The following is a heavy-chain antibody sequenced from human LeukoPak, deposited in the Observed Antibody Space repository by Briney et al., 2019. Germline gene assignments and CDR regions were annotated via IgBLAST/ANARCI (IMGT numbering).Heavy chain of an antibody. CDR3: ATQTAFRLGDGMDV. D-gene: IGHD1-14*01. J-gene: IGHJ6*02. CDR1: RCGVTRYW. Sequence: GPYLRISWMEARCGVTRYWIGWVRQLQGKGLEWMGIIYPGDSDTRYSPSFQGQVTISADKSISTAYLQWSSLKASDTAMYYCATQTAFRLGDGMDVWGQGTTVTVSS. V-gene: IGHV5-51*01. CDR2: IYPGDSDT.